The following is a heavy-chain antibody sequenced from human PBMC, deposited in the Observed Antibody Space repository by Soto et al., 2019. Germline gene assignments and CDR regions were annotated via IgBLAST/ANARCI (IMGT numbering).Heavy chain of an antibody. CDR1: GGSFSGYY. Sequence: PSETLALTCAVYGGSFSGYYWSWIRQPPGKGLERIGEINHSGSTNYNPSLKSRVTISVDTSKNQFSLKLSSVTAADTAVYYCARIQRGYSYGPRYLFAYYYGMELRGQGPTVTVS. CDR3: ARIQRGYSYGPRYLFAYYYGMEL. J-gene: IGHJ6*02. CDR2: INHSGST. D-gene: IGHD5-18*01. V-gene: IGHV4-34*01.